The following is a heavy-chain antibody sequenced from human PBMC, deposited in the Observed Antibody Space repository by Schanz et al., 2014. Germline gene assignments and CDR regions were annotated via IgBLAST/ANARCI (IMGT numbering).Heavy chain of an antibody. CDR2: ISSKGDMT. Sequence: EVQLVESGGDLVQPGGSLRLSCSASGFTFSTFAMHWVRQAPGKGLEYVSSISSKGDMTFYGNSVKGRFTISRDNSKNTLYLQLGSLSAEDTAGYFCARDNRYYLFDYWGQGALVTVSS. V-gene: IGHV3-64*01. CDR1: GFTFSTFA. D-gene: IGHD3-16*02. CDR3: ARDNRYYLFDY. J-gene: IGHJ4*02.